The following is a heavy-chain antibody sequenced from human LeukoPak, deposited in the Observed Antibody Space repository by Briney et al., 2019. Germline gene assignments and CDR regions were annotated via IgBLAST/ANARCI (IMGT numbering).Heavy chain of an antibody. CDR2: ITSSSTYI. CDR1: GFTFSSYT. CDR3: ARNADPSGKYPDY. Sequence: GGSLRLSCPASGFTFSSYTMNWVRQAPGMGLEWVSSITSSSTYIYYADSLKGRFTISRDNAKNSLYLQMNSLRAEDTALYYCARNADPSGKYPDYWGQGTLVTVSS. J-gene: IGHJ4*02. V-gene: IGHV3-21*01. D-gene: IGHD1-26*01.